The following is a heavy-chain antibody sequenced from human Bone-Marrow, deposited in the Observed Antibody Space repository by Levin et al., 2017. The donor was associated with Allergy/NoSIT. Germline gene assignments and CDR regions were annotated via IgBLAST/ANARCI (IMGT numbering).Heavy chain of an antibody. CDR3: ARTCGVRKPYHMDV. CDR1: GYTFTSFG. Sequence: GASVKVSCKASGYTFTSFGLSWVRQAPGQGLEWMGWIGGYSGKTNYAQKFQGRVTMTTDTTTSTAYVVPRSLRSDDTAVYYCARTCGVRKPYHMDVWGQGSTVTVSS. V-gene: IGHV1-18*01. CDR2: IGGYSGKT. D-gene: IGHD1-1*01. J-gene: IGHJ6*02.